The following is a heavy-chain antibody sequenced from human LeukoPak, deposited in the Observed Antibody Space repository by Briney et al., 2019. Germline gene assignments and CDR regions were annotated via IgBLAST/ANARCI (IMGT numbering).Heavy chain of an antibody. CDR3: ARDITMVRVNWFDP. D-gene: IGHD3-10*01. CDR2: INHSGST. Sequence: PSETLSLTCAVYGGSFSGYYWSWISQPPGKGLEWIGEINHSGSTNYNPSLKSRVTISVDTSKNQFSLKLSSVTAADTAVYYCARDITMVRVNWFDPWGQGTLVTVSS. V-gene: IGHV4-34*01. J-gene: IGHJ5*02. CDR1: GGSFSGYY.